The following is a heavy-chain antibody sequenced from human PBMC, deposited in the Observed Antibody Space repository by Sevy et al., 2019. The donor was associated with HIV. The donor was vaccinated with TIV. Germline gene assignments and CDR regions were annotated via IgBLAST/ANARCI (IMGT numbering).Heavy chain of an antibody. CDR1: GYSFTSYW. Sequence: GESLKISCKGSGYSFTSYWIGWVRQMPGKGLEWMGIIYPGDSDTRYSPSFQGQVTISADKCISTAYLQWSSLNASDTAMYYCARRSSYCSGGSCYLEVGYYYGMDVWGQGTTVTVSS. V-gene: IGHV5-51*01. J-gene: IGHJ6*02. CDR2: IYPGDSDT. CDR3: ARRSSYCSGGSCYLEVGYYYGMDV. D-gene: IGHD2-15*01.